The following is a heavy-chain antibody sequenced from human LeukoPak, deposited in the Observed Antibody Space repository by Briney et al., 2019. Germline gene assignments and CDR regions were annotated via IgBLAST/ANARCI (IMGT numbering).Heavy chain of an antibody. J-gene: IGHJ4*02. V-gene: IGHV1-2*06. D-gene: IGHD2-15*01. CDR3: ARDGSLGYCSGGSCGVGY. Sequence: ASVKVSCKASGYTFTGYYMHWVRQAPGQGLEWMGRINPNSGGTNYAQKFQGRVTMTRDTSISTAYMELSRLRSDDTAVYYCARDGSLGYCSGGSCGVGYWGQGTLVTVSS. CDR1: GYTFTGYY. CDR2: INPNSGGT.